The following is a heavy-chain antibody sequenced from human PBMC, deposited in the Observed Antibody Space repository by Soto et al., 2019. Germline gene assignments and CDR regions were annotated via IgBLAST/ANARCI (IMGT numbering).Heavy chain of an antibody. V-gene: IGHV2-5*05. J-gene: IGHJ4*02. CDR3: AHYGSGRFDY. CDR2: VYWDYDK. Sequence: QITLKESGPTLVKPTQTLTLTCSFSGFSLSTSAVGVGWLRQPPGKALEWLALVYWDYDKRHGPSLKSRLTIRTHTYNTQVFLTMTSMGPVDTASYYCAHYGSGRFDYWGQGTLVTVSS. D-gene: IGHD3-10*01. CDR1: GFSLSTSAVG.